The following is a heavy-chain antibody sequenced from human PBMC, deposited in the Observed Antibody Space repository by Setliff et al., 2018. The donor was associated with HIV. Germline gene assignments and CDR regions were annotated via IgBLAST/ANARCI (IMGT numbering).Heavy chain of an antibody. D-gene: IGHD3-10*01. J-gene: IGHJ5*02. V-gene: IGHV4-4*07. CDR1: GGSFGVYR. CDR3: ARDRHSSGLGSYGP. CDR2: IDSSGTT. Sequence: PSETLSLTCTISGGSFGVYRWSWIRQSAGRGLEWIGRIDSSGTTDYKPSLKGRVAISVDTSRNQCSLRVTSVTAADTAVYFCARDRHSSGLGSYGPWGPGILVTVSS.